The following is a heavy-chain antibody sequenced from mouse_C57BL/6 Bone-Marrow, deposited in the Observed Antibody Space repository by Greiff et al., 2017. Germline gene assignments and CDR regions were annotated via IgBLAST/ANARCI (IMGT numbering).Heavy chain of an antibody. J-gene: IGHJ3*01. V-gene: IGHV1-81*01. D-gene: IGHD2-4*01. Sequence: VQLQQSGAELARPGASVKLSCKASGYTFTSYGISWVKQRTGQGLEWIGEIYPRSGNTYYNEKFKGKATLTADKSSSTAYMELRSLTSEDSAVYFCARHYEYAWFAYWGQGTLVTVSA. CDR2: IYPRSGNT. CDR3: ARHYEYAWFAY. CDR1: GYTFTSYG.